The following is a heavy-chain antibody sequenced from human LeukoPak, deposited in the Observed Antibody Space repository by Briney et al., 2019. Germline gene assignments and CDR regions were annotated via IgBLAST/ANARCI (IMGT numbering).Heavy chain of an antibody. J-gene: IGHJ4*02. Sequence: SETLSLTCTVSGGSISSYYWRWIRQPPGKGLEWIGYIYYSGSTNYNPSLKSRVTISVDTSKNQFSLKLSSVTAADTAVYYCARRPYSSGWYGDFDYWGQGTLVTVSS. CDR2: IYYSGST. CDR1: GGSISSYY. CDR3: ARRPYSSGWYGDFDY. D-gene: IGHD6-19*01. V-gene: IGHV4-59*08.